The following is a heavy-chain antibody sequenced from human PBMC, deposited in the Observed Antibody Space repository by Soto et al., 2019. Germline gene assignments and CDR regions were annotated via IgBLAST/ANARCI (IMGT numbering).Heavy chain of an antibody. CDR3: ARLEGSVFGRGYFQH. CDR1: GYTFTSDG. CDR2: INTHNGDT. V-gene: IGHV1-18*04. D-gene: IGHD3-3*01. Sequence: QVQLVQSGAEVKNPGASVKVSCEASGYTFTSDGISWVRQAPGQGLEWMGWINTHNGDTNYAQKFQGRVTMTTDTPTSTAYMEVRSLGSDDTAIYYCARLEGSVFGRGYFQHWGQGTLVTVSS. J-gene: IGHJ1*01.